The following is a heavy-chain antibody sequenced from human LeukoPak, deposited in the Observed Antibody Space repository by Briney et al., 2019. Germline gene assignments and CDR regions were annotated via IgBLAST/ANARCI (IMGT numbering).Heavy chain of an antibody. V-gene: IGHV3-30*02. J-gene: IGHJ4*02. CDR1: GFTFSDYY. CDR2: IRYAGSNK. Sequence: GGSLRLSCAASGFTFSDYYMIWIRQAPGKGVGGVAFIRYAGSNKYYADSVKGRFTISRDNSKNTLYLQMNSLRAEDTAVYYCANFPDYWGQGTLVTVSS. CDR3: ANFPDY.